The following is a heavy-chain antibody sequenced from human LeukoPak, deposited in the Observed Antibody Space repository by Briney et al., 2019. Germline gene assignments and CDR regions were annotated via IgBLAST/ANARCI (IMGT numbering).Heavy chain of an antibody. V-gene: IGHV3-11*04. CDR2: ISSSGTTI. D-gene: IGHD4-23*01. Sequence: GGSLRLSRAASGFTFSDYYMSWIRQAPGKGLEWLSYISSSGTTIYYADSVKGRFTISRDNAKNSLYLQMNSLRAEDTAVYYCARHDYGGNFYYYYYYMDVWGKGTTVTVSS. CDR3: ARHDYGGNFYYYYYYMDV. CDR1: GFTFSDYY. J-gene: IGHJ6*03.